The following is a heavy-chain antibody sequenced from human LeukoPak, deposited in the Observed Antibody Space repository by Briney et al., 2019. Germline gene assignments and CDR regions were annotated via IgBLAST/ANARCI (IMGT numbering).Heavy chain of an antibody. J-gene: IGHJ6*03. D-gene: IGHD6-25*01. CDR2: IYTSEST. V-gene: IGHV4-4*07. Sequence: SETLSLTCTVSGSSISSYYWSWIRQPAGKGLEWIGRIYTSESTNYNPSLKSRVTVSVDTSKNQFSLKLSSVTAADTAVYYCARGQRPNMDVWGKGTTVTVSS. CDR1: GSSISSYY. CDR3: ARGQRPNMDV.